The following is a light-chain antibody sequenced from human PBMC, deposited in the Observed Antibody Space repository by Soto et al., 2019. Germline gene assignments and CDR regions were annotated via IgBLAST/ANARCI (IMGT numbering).Light chain of an antibody. V-gene: IGKV2-28*01. CDR3: MQGIQRPLT. Sequence: IVMTQSPLSLPVTPVEPASSSCRSSQGLRRFNGYNYVDWXXXXPGXSXQLLXYLGPRRAXGVPARFRGVGSGTEFTVKMCRVEAEDXGVYHCMQGIQRPLTFGGGTKGDSK. CDR2: LGP. J-gene: IGKJ4*01. CDR1: QGLRRFNGYNY.